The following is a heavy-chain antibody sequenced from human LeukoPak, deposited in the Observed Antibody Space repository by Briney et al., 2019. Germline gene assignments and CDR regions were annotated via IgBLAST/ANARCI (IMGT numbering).Heavy chain of an antibody. CDR2: IEQDGSEK. J-gene: IGHJ6*03. D-gene: IGHD2-2*02. V-gene: IGHV3-7*01. CDR3: ARSEGYCSSTSCYTPYYYYYMDV. CDR1: GFTFSSYW. Sequence: PGGSLRLSCAASGFTFSSYWMSWVRQAPGKGLEWVANIEQDGSEKFYVDSVKGRFTISRDNAKNSLYLQMNSLRAEDTAVYYCARSEGYCSSTSCYTPYYYYYMDVWGKGTTVTVSS.